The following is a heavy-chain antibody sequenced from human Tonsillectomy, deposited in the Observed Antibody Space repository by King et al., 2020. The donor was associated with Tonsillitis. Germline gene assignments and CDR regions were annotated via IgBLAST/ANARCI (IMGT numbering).Heavy chain of an antibody. CDR1: GFTFSSYS. V-gene: IGHV3-21*01. CDR3: VPYYYILHGFSPSWFDP. CDR2: ISSSSSYI. J-gene: IGHJ5*02. D-gene: IGHD3-9*01. Sequence: VQLVESGGGLVKPGGSLRLSCAASGFTFSSYSMNWVRQAPGKGLEWVSSISSSSSYIYYADSVRGRFTISRDNSKNSLYLQMNSLRAEDTAVYYCVPYYYILHGFSPSWFDPWGQGTLVTVSS.